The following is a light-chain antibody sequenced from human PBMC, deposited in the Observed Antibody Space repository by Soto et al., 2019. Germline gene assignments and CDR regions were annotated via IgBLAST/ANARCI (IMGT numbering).Light chain of an antibody. V-gene: IGKV1-5*01. Sequence: DIQMTQSPSTLSASVGDRGTITFRASQSISSWLDWYQQKPGKGPKLLIYDASSWAGGVPSRFTGSGSGTEFTLTINSLQPDDFATCYCQQYCVYWTFGQGTKV. CDR1: QSISSW. CDR3: QQYCVYWT. CDR2: DAS. J-gene: IGKJ1*01.